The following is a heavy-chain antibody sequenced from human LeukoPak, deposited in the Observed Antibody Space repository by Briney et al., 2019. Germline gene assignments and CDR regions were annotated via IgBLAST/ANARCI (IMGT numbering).Heavy chain of an antibody. Sequence: PSETLSLTCTVSGGSISTYYWSWIRQPPGKGLEWIGYIHHTGSTNYNPSLRGRVTMSLDTSQNQFSLRLSSVTAADTAVYYCARGDYDSSGLLDYWGQGTLVTVSS. CDR1: GGSISTYY. V-gene: IGHV4-59*01. CDR2: IHHTGST. J-gene: IGHJ4*02. D-gene: IGHD3-22*01. CDR3: ARGDYDSSGLLDY.